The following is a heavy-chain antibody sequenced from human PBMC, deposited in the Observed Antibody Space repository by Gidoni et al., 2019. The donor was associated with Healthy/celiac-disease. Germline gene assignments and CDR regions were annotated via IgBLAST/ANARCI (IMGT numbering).Heavy chain of an antibody. Sequence: QVQLQESGPGLVKPSETLSLTCTVAGGSISSYYWSWIRQPPGKGLEWIGYIYYSGSTNYNPSLKSRVTISVDTSKNQFSLKLSSVTAADTAVYYCARDLREGGVVTAMGTWGQGTLVTVSS. J-gene: IGHJ5*02. V-gene: IGHV4-59*01. CDR1: GGSISSYY. CDR3: ARDLREGGVVTAMGT. D-gene: IGHD2-21*02. CDR2: IYYSGST.